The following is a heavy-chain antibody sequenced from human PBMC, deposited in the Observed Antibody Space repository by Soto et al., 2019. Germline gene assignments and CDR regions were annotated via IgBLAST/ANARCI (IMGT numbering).Heavy chain of an antibody. J-gene: IGHJ4*02. D-gene: IGHD6-13*01. Sequence: GGSLRLSCAASGFTFSSYGMHWVRQAPGKGLEWVAVIWYDGSNKYYADSVKGRFTISRDNSKNTLYLQMNSLRAEDTAVYYCARGHSSSWPRPFFDYWGQGTLVTVSS. V-gene: IGHV3-33*01. CDR2: IWYDGSNK. CDR3: ARGHSSSWPRPFFDY. CDR1: GFTFSSYG.